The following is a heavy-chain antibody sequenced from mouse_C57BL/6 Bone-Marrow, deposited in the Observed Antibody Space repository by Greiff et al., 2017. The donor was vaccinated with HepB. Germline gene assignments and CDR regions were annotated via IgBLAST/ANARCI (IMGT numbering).Heavy chain of an antibody. CDR3: ARGPLEH. J-gene: IGHJ2*01. CDR1: GYAFSSSW. V-gene: IGHV1-82*01. Sequence: VQLQQSGPELVKPGASVKISCKASGYAFSSSWMNWVKQRPGKGLEWIGRIYPGDGDTNYNGKFKGKATLTADKSSSTAYMQLSSLTSEDSAVYFCARGPLEHWGQGTTRTVAS. CDR2: IYPGDGDT.